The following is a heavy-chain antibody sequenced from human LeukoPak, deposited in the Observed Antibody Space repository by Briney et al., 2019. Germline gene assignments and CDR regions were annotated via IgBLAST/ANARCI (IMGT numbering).Heavy chain of an antibody. CDR1: GGTFSSYA. D-gene: IGHD6-13*01. V-gene: IGHV1-69*10. CDR2: IIPILGIA. CDR3: ARGKDAAGTPYYYYGMDV. J-gene: IGHJ6*02. Sequence: AASVTVSCKASGGTFSSYAISWVRQAPGQGLEWMGRIIPILGIANYAQKFQGRVTITADKSTSTAYMELSSLRSEDMAVYYCARGKDAAGTPYYYYGMDVWGQGTTVTVSS.